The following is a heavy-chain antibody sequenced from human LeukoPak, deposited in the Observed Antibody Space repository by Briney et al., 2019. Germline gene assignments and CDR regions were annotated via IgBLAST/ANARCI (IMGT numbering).Heavy chain of an antibody. D-gene: IGHD3-10*01. CDR2: INAGNGNT. Sequence: ASVKVSCKASGYTFTSYAMHWVRQAPGQRLEWMGWINAGNGNTKYSQKFQGRVTITRDTSASTAYMELSSLRSEDTAVYYCARKATMVRGVIKGDAFDIWGQGTMVTVS. CDR3: ARKATMVRGVIKGDAFDI. J-gene: IGHJ3*02. CDR1: GYTFTSYA. V-gene: IGHV1-3*01.